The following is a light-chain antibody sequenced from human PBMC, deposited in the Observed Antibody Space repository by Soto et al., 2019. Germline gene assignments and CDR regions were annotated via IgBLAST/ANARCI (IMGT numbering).Light chain of an antibody. CDR3: QQYNAWPWT. CDR1: QSVANN. CDR2: DAS. V-gene: IGKV3-15*01. Sequence: EIVMTQSPATLSVSPGESATLSCRASQSVANNLAWFQQKPGQAPRLLIYDASTRATSIPARFSGSGSGTELTLTISSLQYEDFAVYFCQQYNAWPWTFGQGTKVEVK. J-gene: IGKJ1*01.